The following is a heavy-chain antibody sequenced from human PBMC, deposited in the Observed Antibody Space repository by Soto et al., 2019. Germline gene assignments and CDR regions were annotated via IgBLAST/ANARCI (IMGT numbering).Heavy chain of an antibody. D-gene: IGHD6-13*01. CDR2: IKQDGSEK. Sequence: VQLVESGGGLVQPGGSLRLSCAASGFTFSSYWMSWVRQAPGKGLEWVANIKQDGSEKYYVDSVKGRFTISRDNAKNSLYLQMNSLRAEDTAVYYCARAPGVAAAAQAYWGQGTLVTVSS. V-gene: IGHV3-7*01. J-gene: IGHJ4*02. CDR1: GFTFSSYW. CDR3: ARAPGVAAAAQAY.